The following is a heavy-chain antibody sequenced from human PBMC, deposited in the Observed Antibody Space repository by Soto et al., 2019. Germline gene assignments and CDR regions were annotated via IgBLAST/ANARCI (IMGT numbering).Heavy chain of an antibody. CDR3: ATAEVDY. V-gene: IGHV3-74*01. J-gene: IGHJ4*02. Sequence: WGSLRLSCAASGFNFGNNWMHWVRQAPGKGLERVSRMNSDGRTTNYADSVKGRFTVSRDNAKNTLYLQMNSLRAEDTAVYYCATAEVDYWGPGTLVTVSS. CDR2: MNSDGRTT. CDR1: GFNFGNNW.